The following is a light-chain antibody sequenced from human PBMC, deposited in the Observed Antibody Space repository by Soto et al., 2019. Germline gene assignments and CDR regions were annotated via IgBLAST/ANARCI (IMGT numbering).Light chain of an antibody. Sequence: QSVLTQPPSVSAAPGQKVTISCSGSSSNIGNNYVTWYQQLPGTAPKLLIYDNDKRPSGIPGRFSGSKSGTSGTLGITGLQTGDEADYYCGTWDDSLSARAFGGGTKLTVL. J-gene: IGLJ3*02. CDR1: SSNIGNNY. CDR3: GTWDDSLSARA. CDR2: DND. V-gene: IGLV1-51*01.